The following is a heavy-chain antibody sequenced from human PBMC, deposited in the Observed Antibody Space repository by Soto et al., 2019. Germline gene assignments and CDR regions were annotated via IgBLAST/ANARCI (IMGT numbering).Heavy chain of an antibody. D-gene: IGHD6-13*01. V-gene: IGHV1-18*04. CDR2: ISADNGNT. J-gene: IGHJ4*02. CDR3: ARDFFRATAAGTFDF. Sequence: ASVKVSCKASGYTFTGYGISWVRQAPGQGLEWMGWISADNGNTNYAEKFQGRVTMTTDKSTATAFMELRSLTSDDTAMYYCARDFFRATAAGTFDFWGQGTLVTVSS. CDR1: GYTFTGYG.